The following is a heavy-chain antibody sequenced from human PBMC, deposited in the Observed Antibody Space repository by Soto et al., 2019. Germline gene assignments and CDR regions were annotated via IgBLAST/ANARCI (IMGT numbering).Heavy chain of an antibody. Sequence: SGPTLVNPTQPLTLTCTFSGFSLSTTGLGVSWIRQPPGKALEWLALIYWHDDKRYSPSLKSRPTITKDTSKNQVVLTMTNVDPVDTATYYCAHRGGATVGLYYFDYWGQGALVTVSS. CDR3: AHRGGATVGLYYFDY. CDR1: GFSLSTTGLG. D-gene: IGHD3-16*01. CDR2: IYWHDDK. J-gene: IGHJ4*02. V-gene: IGHV2-5*01.